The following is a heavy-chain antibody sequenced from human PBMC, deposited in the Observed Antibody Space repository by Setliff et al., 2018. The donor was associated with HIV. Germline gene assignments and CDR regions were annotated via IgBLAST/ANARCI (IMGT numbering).Heavy chain of an antibody. CDR1: EYTFTNYD. CDR3: ARGRGPYYYDSSGYYYFDY. Sequence: ASVKVSCKASEYTFTNYDINWVRQATGQGLEWMGWMNPNSGNTGYAQKFQGRVTITRNTSISTAYMELSSLRSEDTAVYYCARGRGPYYYDSSGYYYFDYWGQGTQVTVSS. D-gene: IGHD3-22*01. CDR2: MNPNSGNT. V-gene: IGHV1-8*03. J-gene: IGHJ4*02.